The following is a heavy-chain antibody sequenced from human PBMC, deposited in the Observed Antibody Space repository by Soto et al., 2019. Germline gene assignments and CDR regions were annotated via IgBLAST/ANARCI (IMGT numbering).Heavy chain of an antibody. Sequence: SETLSLTCTVSGGSISSGDYYWSWIRQPPGKGLEWIGYIYYSGSTYYNPSLKSRVTISVDTSKNQFSLNLTSVTAADTAVYYCARGSSGYFPTLFWFWGQGTLVTVSS. J-gene: IGHJ4*01. D-gene: IGHD3-22*01. V-gene: IGHV4-30-4*02. CDR1: GGSISSGDYY. CDR2: IYYSGST. CDR3: ARGSSGYFPTLFWF.